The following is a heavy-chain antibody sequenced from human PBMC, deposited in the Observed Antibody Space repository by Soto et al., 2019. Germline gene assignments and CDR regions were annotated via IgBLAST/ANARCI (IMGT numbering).Heavy chain of an antibody. V-gene: IGHV1-3*01. CDR1: GYTFTNYA. D-gene: IGHD2-2*01. CDR2: INAGNGNT. CDR3: ARAGFCSTASCSDAFDI. Sequence: QVQLVQSGAEVKKPGASVKVSCKASGYTFTNYAMHWVRQAPGQRPEWMGWINAGNGNTKFSQRFQGRVTITRDTSANIAYMELSSLTSEDTAVYYCARAGFCSTASCSDAFDIWCQGTMVTVSS. J-gene: IGHJ3*02.